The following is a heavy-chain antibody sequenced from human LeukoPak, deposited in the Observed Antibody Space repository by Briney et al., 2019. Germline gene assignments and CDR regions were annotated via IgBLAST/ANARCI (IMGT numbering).Heavy chain of an antibody. Sequence: AGGSLRLSCAASGFTFSSHSMNWVRQAPGKGLEWVSAISGSGGSTYYADSVKGRFTISRDNSKNTLYLQMNSLRAEDTAVYYCATGDRKVPFDYWGQGTLVTVSS. CDR3: ATGDRKVPFDY. CDR2: ISGSGGST. J-gene: IGHJ4*02. CDR1: GFTFSSHS. D-gene: IGHD4-17*01. V-gene: IGHV3-23*01.